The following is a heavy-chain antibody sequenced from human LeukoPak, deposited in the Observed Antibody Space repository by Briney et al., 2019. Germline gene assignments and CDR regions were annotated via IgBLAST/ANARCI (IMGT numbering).Heavy chain of an antibody. D-gene: IGHD2-2*02. V-gene: IGHV4-34*01. CDR1: GGSFSGYY. Sequence: SGTLSLTCAVYGGSFSGYYWSWIRQPPGKGLEWIGEINHSGSTNYNPSLKSRVTISVDTSKNQFSLKLSSVTAADTAVYYCARIYCSSTSCYSFDYWGQGTLVTVSS. CDR2: INHSGST. J-gene: IGHJ4*02. CDR3: ARIYCSSTSCYSFDY.